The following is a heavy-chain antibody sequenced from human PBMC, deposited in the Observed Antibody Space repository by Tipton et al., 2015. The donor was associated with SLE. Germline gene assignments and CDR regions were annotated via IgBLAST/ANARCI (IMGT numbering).Heavy chain of an antibody. CDR1: AGSTSSSSSY. Sequence: TLSLTCTVSAGSTSSSSSYWGWFRQPPGKGLEWIGSISYSGSTYYNPSLKSRVTISVDTSKNQFSLKLSSVTAADTAVYYCARKLKACYFDYWGQGTLVTVSS. CDR3: ARKLKACYFDY. CDR2: ISYSGST. J-gene: IGHJ4*02. V-gene: IGHV4-39*01.